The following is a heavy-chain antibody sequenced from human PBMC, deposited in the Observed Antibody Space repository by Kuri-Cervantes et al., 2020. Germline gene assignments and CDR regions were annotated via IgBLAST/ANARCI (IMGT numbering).Heavy chain of an antibody. CDR1: GFTFSNAW. CDR2: IKSKTDGGTT. V-gene: IGHV3-15*01. Sequence: ETLSLTCAASGFTFSNAWMSWVRQAPGKGLEWVGRIKSKTDGGTTDYAAPVKGRFTISRDDSKNTPYLQMNSLKTEDTAVYYCARDGCSSTSCYMYFQHWGQGTLVTVSS. D-gene: IGHD2-2*02. CDR3: ARDGCSSTSCYMYFQH. J-gene: IGHJ1*01.